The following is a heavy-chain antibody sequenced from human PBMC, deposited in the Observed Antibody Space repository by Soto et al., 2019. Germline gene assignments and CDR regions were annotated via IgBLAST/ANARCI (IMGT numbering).Heavy chain of an antibody. CDR2: IGTAGDT. V-gene: IGHV3-13*01. CDR3: ARGPVTSGSHVFDAFDI. Sequence: GGSLRLSCAASGFTFSTYDMHWVRQATGKGLEWVSAIGTAGDTYYPGSVMGRFTISRENAKNSLYLQMNSLRAGDTAVYYCARGPVTSGSHVFDAFDIWGQGTMVTVSS. D-gene: IGHD1-26*01. CDR1: GFTFSTYD. J-gene: IGHJ3*02.